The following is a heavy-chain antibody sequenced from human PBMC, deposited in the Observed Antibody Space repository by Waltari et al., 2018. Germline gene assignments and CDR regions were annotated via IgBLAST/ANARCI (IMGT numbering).Heavy chain of an antibody. CDR1: GGSFSGYY. V-gene: IGHV4-34*01. J-gene: IGHJ4*02. CDR2: INHSGST. CDR3: ARGAGATTNTSFDY. D-gene: IGHD1-26*01. Sequence: QVQLQQWGAGLLKPSETLSLTCAVYGGSFSGYYWSWFRQPPGKGLEWIGEINHSGSTNYNPSLKRRVTISVDTSKNQFSLKLSSVTAADTAVYYCARGAGATTNTSFDYWGQGTLVTVSS.